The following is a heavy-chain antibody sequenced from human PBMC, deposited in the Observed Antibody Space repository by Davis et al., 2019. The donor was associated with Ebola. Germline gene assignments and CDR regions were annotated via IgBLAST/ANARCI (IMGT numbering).Heavy chain of an antibody. Sequence: GGSLRLSCAASGFTFSSYAMSWVPQAPGKGLDWVSAISGSGGSTYYADSVKGRFTISRDNSKNTLYLQMNSLRAEDTAVYYCAGVGATAYYYYYGMDVWGKGTTVTVSS. D-gene: IGHD1-26*01. CDR2: ISGSGGST. CDR1: GFTFSSYA. V-gene: IGHV3-23*01. J-gene: IGHJ6*04. CDR3: AGVGATAYYYYYGMDV.